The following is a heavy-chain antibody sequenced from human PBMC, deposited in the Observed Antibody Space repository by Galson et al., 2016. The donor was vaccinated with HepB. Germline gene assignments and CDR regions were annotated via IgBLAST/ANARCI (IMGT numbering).Heavy chain of an antibody. CDR2: ISHSGGTT. CDR1: EFTFSSYA. J-gene: IGHJ4*02. V-gene: IGHV3-23*01. D-gene: IGHD6-13*01. CDR3: AKDLWVRQQLAYYFDY. Sequence: GSLRLSCAASEFTFSSYAMAWVRQAPGKGLEWVSGISHSGGTTYYADSVKGRFTVSRDNSKNTLYLQMSSLRAEDTAVYYCAKDLWVRQQLAYYFDYWGQGTLVTVSS.